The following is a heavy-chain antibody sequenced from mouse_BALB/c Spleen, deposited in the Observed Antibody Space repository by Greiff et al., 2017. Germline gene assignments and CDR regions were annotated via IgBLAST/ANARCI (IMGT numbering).Heavy chain of an antibody. V-gene: IGHV5-4*02. D-gene: IGHD1-2*01. Sequence: EVKLMESGGGLVKPGGSLKLSCAASGFTFSDYYMYWVRQTPEKRLEWVATISDGGSYTYYPDSVKGRFTISRDNAKNNLYLQMSSLKSEDTAMYYCARGTTAFDYWGQGTTLTVSS. CDR2: ISDGGSYT. CDR3: ARGTTAFDY. J-gene: IGHJ2*01. CDR1: GFTFSDYY.